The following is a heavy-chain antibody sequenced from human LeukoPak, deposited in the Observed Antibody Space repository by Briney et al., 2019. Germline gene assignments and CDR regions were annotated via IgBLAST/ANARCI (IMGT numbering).Heavy chain of an antibody. CDR3: ARVGIYGDYGRYFDY. CDR2: ISSSSSYI. Sequence: GGSLRLSCAASGFTFSSYSMNWVRQAPGKGLEWVSSISSSSSYIYYADSVKGRFTISRDNAKNSLYLQMNSLRAEDTALYYCARVGIYGDYGRYFDYWGQGTLVTVSS. J-gene: IGHJ4*02. D-gene: IGHD4-17*01. CDR1: GFTFSSYS. V-gene: IGHV3-21*04.